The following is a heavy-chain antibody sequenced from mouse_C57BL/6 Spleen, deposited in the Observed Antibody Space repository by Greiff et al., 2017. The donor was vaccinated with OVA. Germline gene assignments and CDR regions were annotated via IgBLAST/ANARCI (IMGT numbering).Heavy chain of an antibody. CDR2: INPGSGGT. CDR3: ARDDGYYYFDY. CDR1: GYAFTNYL. J-gene: IGHJ2*01. V-gene: IGHV1-54*01. D-gene: IGHD2-3*01. Sequence: QVQLQQSGAELVRPGTSVKVSCKASGYAFTNYLIEWVKQRPGQGLEWIGVINPGSGGTNYNEKFKGKATLNADKSSSTAYMQLSSLTSEDSAVYFCARDDGYYYFDYWGQGTTLTVAS.